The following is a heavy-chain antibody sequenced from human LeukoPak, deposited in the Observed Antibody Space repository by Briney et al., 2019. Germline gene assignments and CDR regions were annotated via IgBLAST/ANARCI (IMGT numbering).Heavy chain of an antibody. Sequence: SETLSLTCTVSGCSITGYHWSWIRQPPGKGLEWIGYIYSSGSTEYKPSLKGRATTSADTSKNQFSPKLTSVTAADTAIYYCARRNDFDIWGQGTMVTVSS. J-gene: IGHJ3*02. CDR3: ARRNDFDI. V-gene: IGHV4-4*08. CDR2: IYSSGST. CDR1: GCSITGYH.